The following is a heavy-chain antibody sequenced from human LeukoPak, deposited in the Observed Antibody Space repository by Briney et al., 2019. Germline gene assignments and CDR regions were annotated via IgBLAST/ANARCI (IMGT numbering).Heavy chain of an antibody. Sequence: GGSLGLSCAASGFTFSDHYMDWVRQAPGKGLEWVGRTRKKANSYSTDYAASVKGRFTSSRDDSENSLYLQMNSLKTEDTAVYYCARTNPGDAFDIWGQGTVVTVSS. CDR1: GFTFSDHY. J-gene: IGHJ3*02. CDR2: TRKKANSYST. CDR3: ARTNPGDAFDI. V-gene: IGHV3-72*01.